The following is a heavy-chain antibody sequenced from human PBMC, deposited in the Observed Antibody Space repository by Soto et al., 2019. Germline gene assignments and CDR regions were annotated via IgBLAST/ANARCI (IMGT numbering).Heavy chain of an antibody. J-gene: IGHJ4*02. D-gene: IGHD3-3*01. CDR1: GFTFSSYG. Sequence: LRLSCAASGFTFSSYGMHWVRQAPGKGLEWVAVISYDGSTEYYADSLRGRFTISRDNSKNTLYLQMNSLRPEDTAVYYCAKEDVFSGSQIYYFDSWGQGILVTVSS. CDR2: ISYDGSTE. CDR3: AKEDVFSGSQIYYFDS. V-gene: IGHV3-30*18.